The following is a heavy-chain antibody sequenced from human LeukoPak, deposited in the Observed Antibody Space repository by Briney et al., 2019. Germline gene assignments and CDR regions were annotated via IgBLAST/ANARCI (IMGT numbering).Heavy chain of an antibody. CDR2: INWNGGST. CDR3: AKVGLTVTTILDYFDY. D-gene: IGHD4-11*01. CDR1: GFSFSSYN. V-gene: IGHV3-20*04. Sequence: GGSLRLSCAASGFSFSSYNMNWVRQAPGKGLEWVSGINWNGGSTGYADSVKGRFTISRDNAKNSLYLQMNSLRAEDTAVYYCAKVGLTVTTILDYFDYWGQGTLVTVSS. J-gene: IGHJ4*02.